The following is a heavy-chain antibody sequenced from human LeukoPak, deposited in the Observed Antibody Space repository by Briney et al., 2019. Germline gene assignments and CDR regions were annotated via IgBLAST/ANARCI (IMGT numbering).Heavy chain of an antibody. D-gene: IGHD3-9*01. CDR1: GGSISSYY. CDR3: ARLMTGAYYYGMDV. V-gene: IGHV4-59*08. Sequence: SETLSLTCTVSGGSISSYYWSWIRQPPGKGLEWIGYIYYSGSTNYNPSLKSRVTISVDTSKSQFSLKLSSVTAADTAVYHCARLMTGAYYYGMDVWGQGTTVTVSS. J-gene: IGHJ6*02. CDR2: IYYSGST.